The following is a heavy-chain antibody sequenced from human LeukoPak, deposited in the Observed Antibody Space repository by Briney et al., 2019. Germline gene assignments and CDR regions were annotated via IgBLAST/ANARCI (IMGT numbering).Heavy chain of an antibody. CDR2: IIPIFGTA. D-gene: IGHD5-18*01. V-gene: IGHV1-69*01. CDR3: ARADTAMAKGLYYFDY. Sequence: SVKVSCKASGGTFSSYAISWVRQAPGQGLECLGGIIPIFGTANYAQKFQGRVTITADEYTSTAYMELSSLRSEDTAVYYCARADTAMAKGLYYFDYWGQGTLVTVSS. J-gene: IGHJ4*02. CDR1: GGTFSSYA.